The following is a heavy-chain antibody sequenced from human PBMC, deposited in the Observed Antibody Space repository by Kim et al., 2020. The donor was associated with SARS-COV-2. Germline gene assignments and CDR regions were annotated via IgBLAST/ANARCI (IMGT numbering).Heavy chain of an antibody. CDR3: ARTPRAGWQYYYGMDV. Sequence: SVKGRFTISRDNSKNTLYLQMNSLRAEDTAVYYCARTPRAGWQYYYGMDVWGQGTTVTVSS. D-gene: IGHD6-13*01. J-gene: IGHJ6*02. V-gene: IGHV3-23*01.